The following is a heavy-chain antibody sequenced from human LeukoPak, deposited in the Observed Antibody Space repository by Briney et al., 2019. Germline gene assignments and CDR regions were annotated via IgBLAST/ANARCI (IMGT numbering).Heavy chain of an antibody. D-gene: IGHD3-16*02. CDR2: TRNKANSYTT. CDR3: ARYTAHDAFNI. V-gene: IGHV3-72*01. Sequence: GGSLRLSCAASGLTFSDHYMDWVRQAPGKGLEWVGRTRNKANSYTTEYAASVKSRFTISRDDSKNSLYLQMNSLKTEDTAVYYCARYTAHDAFNIWGQGTMVTVSS. J-gene: IGHJ3*02. CDR1: GLTFSDHY.